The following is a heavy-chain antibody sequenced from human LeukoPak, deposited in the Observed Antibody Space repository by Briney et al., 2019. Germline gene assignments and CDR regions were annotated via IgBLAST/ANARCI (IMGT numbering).Heavy chain of an antibody. D-gene: IGHD3-3*01. CDR1: GFTFSSYA. Sequence: GGSLRLSCAASGFTFSSYARSWVRQAPGKGLEWVSAISGSGGSTYYADSVKGRFTISRDNSKNTLYLQMNSLRAEDTAVYYCARDRGSGYYRFDYWGQGTLVTVSS. J-gene: IGHJ4*02. CDR2: ISGSGGST. V-gene: IGHV3-23*01. CDR3: ARDRGSGYYRFDY.